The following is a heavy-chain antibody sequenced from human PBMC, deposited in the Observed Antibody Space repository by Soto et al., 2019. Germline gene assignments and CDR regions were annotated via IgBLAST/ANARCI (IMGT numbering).Heavy chain of an antibody. CDR1: GGTFSSYT. CDR3: ARTGYCSSTSCLEYFQH. D-gene: IGHD2-2*01. Sequence: ASVKVSCKASGGTFSSYTISWVRQAPGQGLEWMGRIIPILGIANYAQKFQGRVTITADKSTSTAYMELSSLRSEDTAVYYCARTGYCSSTSCLEYFQHWGQGTLVTVSS. V-gene: IGHV1-69*02. CDR2: IIPILGIA. J-gene: IGHJ1*01.